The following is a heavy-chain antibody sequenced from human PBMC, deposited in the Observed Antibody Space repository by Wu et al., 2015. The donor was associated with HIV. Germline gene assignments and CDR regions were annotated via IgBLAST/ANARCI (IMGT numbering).Heavy chain of an antibody. V-gene: IGHV1-2*02. D-gene: IGHD5-18*01. J-gene: IGHJ6*03. CDR3: ARVAIQLYVGSEYYYMTS. CDR1: GYTFTGFY. Sequence: QVQLVQSGAEVKKPGASVKVSCKASGYTFTGFYLHWVRLAPGQGLEWMGWINPDSGVTNYAQKFQGRVTMTRDTSIGTAYMELSRLRSDDTAVYYCARVAIQLYVGSEYYYMTSWAKGPRSPSP. CDR2: INPDSGVT.